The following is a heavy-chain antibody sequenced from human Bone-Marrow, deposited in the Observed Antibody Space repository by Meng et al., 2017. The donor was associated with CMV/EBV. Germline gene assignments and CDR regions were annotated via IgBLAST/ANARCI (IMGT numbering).Heavy chain of an antibody. V-gene: IGHV1-8*01. CDR2: MRPNSGGT. CDR3: ARARGAYYDFWSGYYTSNWNYGWFDP. D-gene: IGHD3-3*01. J-gene: IGHJ5*02. Sequence: ASVKVSCKASGYIFTSYDINWVRQAPGQGLEWLGWMRPNSGGTGYAQKFQGRVTITRNTSISTAYMELSRLRSDDTAVYYCARARGAYYDFWSGYYTSNWNYGWFDPWGQGTLVTVSS. CDR1: GYIFTSYD.